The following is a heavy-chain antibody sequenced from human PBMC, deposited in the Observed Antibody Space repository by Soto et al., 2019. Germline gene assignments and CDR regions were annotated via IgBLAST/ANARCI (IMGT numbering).Heavy chain of an antibody. CDR2: IYYSGST. CDR1: GGSIISYY. CDR3: ARAVAGTRTDAFDI. D-gene: IGHD6-19*01. Sequence: SETLSLTCTVSGGSIISYYWSWIRQPPGKGLEWIGYIYYSGSTNYNPSLKSRVTISVDTSKNQFSLKLSSVTAADTAVYYCARAVAGTRTDAFDIWGQGTMVTVSS. J-gene: IGHJ3*02. V-gene: IGHV4-59*01.